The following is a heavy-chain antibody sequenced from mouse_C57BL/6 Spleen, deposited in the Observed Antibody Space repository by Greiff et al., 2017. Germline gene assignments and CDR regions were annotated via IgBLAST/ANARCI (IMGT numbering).Heavy chain of an antibody. J-gene: IGHJ1*03. D-gene: IGHD1-1*01. Sequence: EVQGVESGGGLVQPGESLKLSCESNEYEFPSHDMSWVRKTPEKRLELVAAINSDGGSTYYPDTMERRFIISRDNTKKTLYLQMSSLRSEDTALYYCARASYGSSWDWYFDVWGTGTTVTVSS. V-gene: IGHV5-2*01. CDR2: INSDGGST. CDR1: EYEFPSHD. CDR3: ARASYGSSWDWYFDV.